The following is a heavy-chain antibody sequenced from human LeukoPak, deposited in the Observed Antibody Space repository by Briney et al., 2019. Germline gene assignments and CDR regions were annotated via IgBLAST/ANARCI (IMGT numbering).Heavy chain of an antibody. CDR1: GGSISSYY. Sequence: PSETLSLTCTVSGGSISSYYWSWIRQPAGKGLEWIGRIYTSGSTNYNPSLRSRVTMSVDTSKKQFSLKLRSVTAADTAVYYCAREGYSGSDFGSWGQGTLVTVSS. V-gene: IGHV4-4*07. CDR3: AREGYSGSDFGS. D-gene: IGHD2-21*01. CDR2: IYTSGST. J-gene: IGHJ4*02.